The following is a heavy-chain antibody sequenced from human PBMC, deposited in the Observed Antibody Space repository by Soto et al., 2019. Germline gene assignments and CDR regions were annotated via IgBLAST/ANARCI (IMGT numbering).Heavy chain of an antibody. Sequence: QVQLVQSGAEMRKPGASVMVSCKASGYTFTSYAMNWVRQAPGQRLEWMGWINGGNGDTKYSQRFQDRVTITRDTSANTVYMELSSLTSEDTAIYYCARGPLSLYSADSRWGRGTPVPVSS. D-gene: IGHD6-13*01. CDR1: GYTFTSYA. J-gene: IGHJ4*02. CDR2: INGGNGDT. V-gene: IGHV1-3*01. CDR3: ARGPLSLYSADSR.